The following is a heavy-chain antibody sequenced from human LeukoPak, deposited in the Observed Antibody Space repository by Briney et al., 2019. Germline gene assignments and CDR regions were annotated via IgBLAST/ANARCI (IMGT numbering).Heavy chain of an antibody. J-gene: IGHJ4*02. Sequence: GGSLRLSCAASGFTFSSYSMLWVRQAPGKGLEWASYISSSSSTIYYADSVKGRFTISRDNSKNTLYLQMNSLRAEDTAVYYCAKDLGAEGDPYYFDYWGQGTLVTVSS. V-gene: IGHV3-48*01. D-gene: IGHD4/OR15-4a*01. CDR3: AKDLGAEGDPYYFDY. CDR1: GFTFSSYS. CDR2: ISSSSSTI.